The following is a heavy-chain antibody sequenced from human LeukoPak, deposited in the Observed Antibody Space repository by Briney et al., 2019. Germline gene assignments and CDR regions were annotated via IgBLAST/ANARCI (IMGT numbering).Heavy chain of an antibody. CDR3: ARVGTYYDILTGYPRGPSDY. V-gene: IGHV4-30-4*01. CDR2: IYYSGST. D-gene: IGHD3-9*01. Sequence: SETLSLTCTVSGGSISSGDYYWSWIRQPPGKGLEWIGYIYYSGSTYYNPSLKSRVTISVDTSKNQFSLKLSSVTAADTAVYYCARVGTYYDILTGYPRGPSDYWGQGTLVTVSS. CDR1: GGSISSGDYY. J-gene: IGHJ4*02.